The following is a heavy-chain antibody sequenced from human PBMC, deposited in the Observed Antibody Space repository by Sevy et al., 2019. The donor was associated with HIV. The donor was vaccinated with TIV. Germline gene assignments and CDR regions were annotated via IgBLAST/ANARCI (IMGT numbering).Heavy chain of an antibody. J-gene: IGHJ4*02. CDR2: IHHSGGA. V-gene: IGHV4-34*01. D-gene: IGHD6-19*01. CDR1: GESFSAYY. Sequence: AESLSLTCAVYGESFSAYYWNWIRQPPGKGLEGIGEIHHSGGANYTPSLKSRVTIPVDASKNQFSLNLSYVTAADTAVDYCARGFSSGWHNFWGQGTLVTVSS. CDR3: ARGFSSGWHNF.